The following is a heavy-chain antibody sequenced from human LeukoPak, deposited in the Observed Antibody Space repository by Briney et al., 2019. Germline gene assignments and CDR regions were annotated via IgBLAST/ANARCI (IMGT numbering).Heavy chain of an antibody. CDR2: INPNRGGT. Sequence: ASVKVSCKASGYTFTGYYMHWVRQAPGQGLEWMGRINPNRGGTNYAQKFQGRVTMTRDTSISTAYMELSRLRSDDTAVYYCARELTMTPRGWFDPWGQGTLVTVSS. J-gene: IGHJ5*02. CDR3: ARELTMTPRGWFDP. V-gene: IGHV1-2*06. D-gene: IGHD3-22*01. CDR1: GYTFTGYY.